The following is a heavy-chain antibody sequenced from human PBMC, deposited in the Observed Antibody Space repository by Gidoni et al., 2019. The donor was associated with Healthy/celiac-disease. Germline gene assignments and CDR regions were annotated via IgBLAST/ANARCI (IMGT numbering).Heavy chain of an antibody. CDR3: ARDIGGPRDYYDSSGLSTVFDY. Sequence: QVQLQESGPGLVKPSETLSLTSTVSGGSLSSYYWSWIRQPPGKGLEWIGYIYYSGSTNYNPSLKSRVTISVDTSKNQFSLKLSSVTAADTAVYYCARDIGGPRDYYDSSGLSTVFDYWGQGTLVTVSS. CDR1: GGSLSSYY. V-gene: IGHV4-59*01. D-gene: IGHD3-22*01. CDR2: IYYSGST. J-gene: IGHJ4*02.